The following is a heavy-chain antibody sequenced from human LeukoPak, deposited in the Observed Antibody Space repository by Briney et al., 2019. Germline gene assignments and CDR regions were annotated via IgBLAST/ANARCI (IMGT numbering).Heavy chain of an antibody. V-gene: IGHV3-66*01. CDR3: AKDGVAVAGTTYYFDY. D-gene: IGHD6-19*01. CDR1: GFTVSSNY. J-gene: IGHJ4*02. CDR2: IYSGGST. Sequence: GGSLRLSCAASGFTVSSNYMSWVRQAPGKGLEWVSVIYSGGSTYYADSVKGRFTISRDNSKNTLYLQMNSLRAEDTAVYYCAKDGVAVAGTTYYFDYWGQGTLVTVSS.